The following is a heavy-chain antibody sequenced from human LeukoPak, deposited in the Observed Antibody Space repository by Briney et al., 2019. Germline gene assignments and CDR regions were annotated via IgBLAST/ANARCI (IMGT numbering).Heavy chain of an antibody. CDR3: ARHRRRTYSSSPLDY. CDR1: GGSFSGYY. D-gene: IGHD6-6*01. Sequence: SETLSLTCAVYGGSFSGYYWSWIRQPPGKGLEWIGEINHSGSTNYNPSLKSRVTISVDTSKNQFSLKLSSVTAADTAVYYCARHRRRTYSSSPLDYWGQGTLVTVSS. V-gene: IGHV4-34*01. J-gene: IGHJ4*02. CDR2: INHSGST.